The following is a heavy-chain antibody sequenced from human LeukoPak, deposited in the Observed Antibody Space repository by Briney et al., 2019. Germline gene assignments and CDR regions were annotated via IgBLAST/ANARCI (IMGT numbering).Heavy chain of an antibody. CDR2: IYYSGST. CDR1: GRSFSGYY. V-gene: IGHV4-31*11. Sequence: SETLSLTCAVYGRSFSGYYWSWIRQHPGKGLEWIGYIYYSGSTYYNPSLKSRVTISVDTSKNQFSLKLSSVTAADTAVYYCARDALEYSSSSGFDDYYMDVWGKGTTVTVSS. D-gene: IGHD6-6*01. J-gene: IGHJ6*03. CDR3: ARDALEYSSSSGFDDYYMDV.